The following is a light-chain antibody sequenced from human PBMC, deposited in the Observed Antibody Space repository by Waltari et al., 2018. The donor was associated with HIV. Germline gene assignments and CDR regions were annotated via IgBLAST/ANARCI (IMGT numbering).Light chain of an antibody. CDR3: CSYAGSSTVV. CDR2: EGS. CDR1: RSAVGGYNL. Sequence: QSALTQPASVSGSPGQSITISCTGTRSAVGGYNLVSWYQQHPGKAPKLMIYEGSKRPSGVSNRFSGSKSGNTASLTISGLQAEDEADYYCCSYAGSSTVVFGGGTKLTVL. J-gene: IGLJ2*01. V-gene: IGLV2-23*01.